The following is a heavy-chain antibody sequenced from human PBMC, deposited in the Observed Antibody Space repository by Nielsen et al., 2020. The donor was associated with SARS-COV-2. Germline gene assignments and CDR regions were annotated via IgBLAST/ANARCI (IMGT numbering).Heavy chain of an antibody. CDR3: ARAAGNYYGSGSYYNGAMDV. CDR2: INPSGGST. J-gene: IGHJ6*02. CDR1: GFTFTSYH. D-gene: IGHD3-10*01. V-gene: IGHV1-46*01. Sequence: ASVKVSCKASGFTFTSYHIHWVRQAPGQGPEWMGIINPSGGSTSYAQKFQGRVTMTRDTSTSTVYMELSSLRFEDTALYYCARAAGNYYGSGSYYNGAMDVWGQGTTVTVSS.